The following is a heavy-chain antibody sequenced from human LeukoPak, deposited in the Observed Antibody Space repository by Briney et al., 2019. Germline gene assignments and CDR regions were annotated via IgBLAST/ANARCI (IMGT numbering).Heavy chain of an antibody. D-gene: IGHD3-22*01. V-gene: IGHV1-24*01. CDR3: ATRLVGYDSSGPPDAFDI. CDR2: FDPEDGET. J-gene: IGHJ3*02. Sequence: ASVKVSCKVSGYTLTELSMHWVRQAPGKGLEWMRGFDPEDGETIYAQKFQGRVTMTEDTSTDTAYMELSSLRSEDTAVYYCATRLVGYDSSGPPDAFDIWGQGTMVTVSS. CDR1: GYTLTELS.